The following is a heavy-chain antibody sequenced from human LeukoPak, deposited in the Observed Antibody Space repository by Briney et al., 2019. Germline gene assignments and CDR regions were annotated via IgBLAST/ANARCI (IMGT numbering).Heavy chain of an antibody. CDR3: ARRTWMWIYYYYYMDV. CDR2: IYTTGST. CDR1: GGSISSGSYY. J-gene: IGHJ6*03. V-gene: IGHV4-61*02. D-gene: IGHD5-12*01. Sequence: SETLSLTCTVSGGSISSGSYYWSWIRQPAGKGLEWIGRIYTTGSTNYNPSLKSRLTISVDTSKNQFSLKLSSVTAADTAVYYCARRTWMWIYYYYYMDVWGKGTTVTVSS.